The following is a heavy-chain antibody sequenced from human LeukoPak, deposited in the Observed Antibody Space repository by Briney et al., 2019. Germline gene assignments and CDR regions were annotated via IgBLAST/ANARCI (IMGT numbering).Heavy chain of an antibody. J-gene: IGHJ3*02. CDR2: VIGSGANT. D-gene: IGHD1-26*01. Sequence: AGGSLRLSCAASGFTFNDNAMTWVRQAPRKGLEWVSTVIGSGANTYYADSVKGRFTISRDNSKNTLYLQMNSLRAEDTAIYYCAKDLVGAIADALHIWGQGTMVTVSS. V-gene: IGHV3-23*01. CDR1: GFTFNDNA. CDR3: AKDLVGAIADALHI.